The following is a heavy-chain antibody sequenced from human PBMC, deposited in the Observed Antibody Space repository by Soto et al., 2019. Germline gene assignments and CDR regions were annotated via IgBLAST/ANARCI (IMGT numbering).Heavy chain of an antibody. CDR1: GFNFRSYV. Sequence: QVRLVESGGGVVQPGRSLRLSCAASGFNFRSYVMHWVRQAPGQGLEWVAVISSDGSDQYSADSLKGRFRISRDDAHNPVSLQLNRLRVEDTAVYYCVKRALRYFGPGRDGLDVWGQGTTVAVSS. D-gene: IGHD3-9*01. CDR2: ISSDGSDQ. V-gene: IGHV3-30*18. CDR3: VKRALRYFGPGRDGLDV. J-gene: IGHJ6*02.